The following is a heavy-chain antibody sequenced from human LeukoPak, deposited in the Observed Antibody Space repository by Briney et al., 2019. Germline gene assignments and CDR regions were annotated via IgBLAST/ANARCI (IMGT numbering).Heavy chain of an antibody. Sequence: ASVKVSCKASGYTFTSYYMHWVRQAPGQGLEWMGIINPSGGSTSYAQKFQGRVTITADESTSTAYMELSSLRSEDTAVYYCARYSSGDKPDYWGQGTLVTVSS. CDR2: INPSGGST. D-gene: IGHD3-22*01. CDR1: GYTFTSYY. J-gene: IGHJ4*02. V-gene: IGHV1-46*01. CDR3: ARYSSGDKPDY.